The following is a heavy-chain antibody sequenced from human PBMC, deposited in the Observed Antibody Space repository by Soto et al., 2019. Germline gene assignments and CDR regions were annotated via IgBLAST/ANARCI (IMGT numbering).Heavy chain of an antibody. V-gene: IGHV1-18*01. CDR2: ISAYHGNT. Sequence: GASVKVSCKASGYTFTSYGISWVRQAPGQGLEWMGWISAYHGNTNYAQKLQGRVTMTTDTSTSTAYMELRSLRSDDTAVYYCARGITGTTPQTLDYWGQGTLVTVSS. CDR3: ARGITGTTPQTLDY. J-gene: IGHJ4*02. D-gene: IGHD1-7*01. CDR1: GYTFTSYG.